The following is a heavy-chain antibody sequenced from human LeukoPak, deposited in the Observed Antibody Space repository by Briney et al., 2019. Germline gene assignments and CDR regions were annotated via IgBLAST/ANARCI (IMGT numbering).Heavy chain of an antibody. J-gene: IGHJ3*02. V-gene: IGHV5-10-1*01. CDR2: IDPSDSYS. D-gene: IGHD3-22*01. Sequence: GESLKISCKGSGYSFGNYWISWVRQMPGKVLEWMGTIDPSDSYSNYSPSLQGHVTILADKSISTAYLQWSSLKASDTAIYYCASGITTSRYGFDIWGQGTMVSVSS. CDR1: GYSFGNYW. CDR3: ASGITTSRYGFDI.